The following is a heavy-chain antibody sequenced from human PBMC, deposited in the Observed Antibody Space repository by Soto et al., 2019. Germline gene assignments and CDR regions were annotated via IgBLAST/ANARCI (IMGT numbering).Heavy chain of an antibody. CDR3: ARGYTGYCSGGTCYWFDP. CDR2: ISSSASHI. D-gene: IGHD2-15*01. V-gene: IGHV3-21*01. J-gene: IGHJ5*02. CDR1: GFSFSSYS. Sequence: GGSLRLSCAASGFSFSSYSMDWVRQAPGKGLEWVSSISSSASHINYADSVKGRFTISRDNAKKSLYLQMNSLRAEDTAVYYCARGYTGYCSGGTCYWFDPWGQGTLVTVSS.